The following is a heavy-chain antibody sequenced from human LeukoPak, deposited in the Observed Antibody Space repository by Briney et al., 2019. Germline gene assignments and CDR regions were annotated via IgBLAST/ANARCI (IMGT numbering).Heavy chain of an antibody. CDR2: IYYSGST. J-gene: IGHJ4*02. CDR1: GGSISSYY. V-gene: IGHV4-59*08. CDR3: ARNDYYSADY. Sequence: SETLSLTCTVSGGSISSYYWSWIRQPPGKGLEWIGYIYYSGSTNYNPSLKSRVTISVDTSKNQFSLKLSSVTAADTAVYYCARNDYYSADYWGQGTLVTVSS. D-gene: IGHD3-22*01.